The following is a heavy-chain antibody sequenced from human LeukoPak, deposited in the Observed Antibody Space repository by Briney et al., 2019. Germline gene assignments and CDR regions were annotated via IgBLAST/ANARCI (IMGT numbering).Heavy chain of an antibody. D-gene: IGHD1-26*01. J-gene: IGHJ4*02. Sequence: GGSLRLSCAASGFTFSSYGMNWVRQAPGKGLEWVSSISSSSSYIYYADSVKGRFTISRDNAKNSLYLQMNSLRAEDTAVYYCASSASASGSYAFDYGGQGTVVTVSA. CDR3: ASSASASGSYAFDY. V-gene: IGHV3-21*01. CDR1: GFTFSSYG. CDR2: ISSSSSYI.